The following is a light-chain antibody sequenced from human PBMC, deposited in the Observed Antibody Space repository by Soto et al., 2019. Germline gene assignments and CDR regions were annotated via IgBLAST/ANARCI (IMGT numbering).Light chain of an antibody. Sequence: QSALTQPASVSGSPGQSITISCTGTSSDIGRYNYVSWYQQHPGRAPKLMIYEVSNRPSGVSDRFSGSKSGNTASLTISGLQAEDEADYYSSSYTTSSTWLFAGGTKLTVL. CDR1: SSDIGRYNY. CDR3: SSYTTSSTWL. J-gene: IGLJ3*02. V-gene: IGLV2-14*01. CDR2: EVS.